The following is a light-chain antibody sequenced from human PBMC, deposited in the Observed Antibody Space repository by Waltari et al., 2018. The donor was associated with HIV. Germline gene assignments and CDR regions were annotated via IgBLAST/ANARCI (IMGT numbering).Light chain of an antibody. CDR3: SSYTSSDTVV. J-gene: IGLJ2*01. V-gene: IGLV2-14*01. CDR2: EVS. CDR1: SSEVGRYNA. Sequence: QSALTQPASVSGSPGQSISISCTGTSSEVGRYNAVPLYPQRPAKAPKLVILEVSNRPSGVSNRFSGSKSGNRASLTISGLQAEDEAYYYCSSYTSSDTVVFGGGTKVTVL.